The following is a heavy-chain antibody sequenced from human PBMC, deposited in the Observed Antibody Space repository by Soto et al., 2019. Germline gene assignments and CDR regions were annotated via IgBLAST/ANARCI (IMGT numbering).Heavy chain of an antibody. CDR1: GGSIISSNW. Sequence: SETLSLTCAVSGGSIISSNWWSWGRQPPGKGLEWIGEIYRSGSTNYNPSLKSRVTISVDKSKNQFSLKLSSVTAADTAVYYCARVIATAVHWFDPWGQGTLVTVSS. J-gene: IGHJ5*02. V-gene: IGHV4-4*02. CDR2: IYRSGST. CDR3: ARVIATAVHWFDP. D-gene: IGHD6-13*01.